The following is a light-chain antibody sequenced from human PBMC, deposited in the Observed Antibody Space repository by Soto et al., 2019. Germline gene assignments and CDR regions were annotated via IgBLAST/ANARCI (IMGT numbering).Light chain of an antibody. CDR2: EVS. CDR1: SSDVGGHNY. CDR3: SSYTSSSTYV. J-gene: IGLJ1*01. Sequence: QSVLTQPASVSGSPGQSITISCTGTSSDVGGHNYVSWYQQHPGRAPKLMIYEVSNRPSGVSNRFSGSKSGNTASLTMSGLQPEDEADYYRSSYTSSSTYVFGTGTKLTVL. V-gene: IGLV2-14*01.